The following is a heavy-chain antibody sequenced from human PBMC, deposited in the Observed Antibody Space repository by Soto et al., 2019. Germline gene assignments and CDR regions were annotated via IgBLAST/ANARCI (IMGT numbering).Heavy chain of an antibody. V-gene: IGHV3-23*01. Sequence: PGGSLRLSCAASGFTFKSYAMNWVRQAPGKGLEWVSSISGGGGGTYYADSVKGRLTISRDNSKNTLYLQMNSLRAEDTALYYCAKGSHYDILTAYHAFDYWGPGTLVTVS. CDR2: ISGGGGGT. CDR3: AKGSHYDILTAYHAFDY. D-gene: IGHD3-9*01. J-gene: IGHJ4*02. CDR1: GFTFKSYA.